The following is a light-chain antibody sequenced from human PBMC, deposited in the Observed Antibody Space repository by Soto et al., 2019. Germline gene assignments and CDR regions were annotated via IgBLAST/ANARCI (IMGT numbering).Light chain of an antibody. CDR3: QQRSNWPPST. V-gene: IGKV3-11*01. CDR2: DAS. CDR1: QSVSNY. Sequence: EIVLTQSPATLSLSPGERATLSCRASQSVSNYLAWYQQKPGQAPRLLIYDASNRATGIPARFSGSGSGTDFTLTISSREPEDFAVYYCQQRSNWPPSTFGQGTRLEIK. J-gene: IGKJ5*01.